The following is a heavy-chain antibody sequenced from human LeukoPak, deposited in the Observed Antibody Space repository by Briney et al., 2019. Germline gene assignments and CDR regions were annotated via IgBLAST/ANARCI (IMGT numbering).Heavy chain of an antibody. D-gene: IGHD2-8*01. V-gene: IGHV1-18*01. CDR3: AAYREGYCTRPTCYGGFEF. CDR2: ISANNGNS. J-gene: IGHJ4*02. Sequence: ASVKVSCKASGYSYNGNGFNWVRQDPGNGLKWVEWISANNGNSFCAQRFQGRVTLTTDTVTSTVYIELRNLTSDDTAIYYCAAYREGYCTRPTCYGGFEFWGQGTLIAVSS. CDR1: GYSYNGNG.